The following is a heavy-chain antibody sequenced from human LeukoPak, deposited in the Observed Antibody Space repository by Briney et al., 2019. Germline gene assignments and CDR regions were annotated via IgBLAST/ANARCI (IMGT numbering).Heavy chain of an antibody. D-gene: IGHD1-26*01. CDR2: ISGYDGNT. V-gene: IGHV1-18*01. Sequence: ASVKVSCKASGYTFTSYGISWVRQAPGQGLEWMGWISGYDGNTDYAQKLQGRLTMTIDTSTSTAYMELRSLRSDDTAMYYCARAGGSHWEDCWGQGTLVTVSS. CDR3: ARAGGSHWEDC. CDR1: GYTFTSYG. J-gene: IGHJ4*02.